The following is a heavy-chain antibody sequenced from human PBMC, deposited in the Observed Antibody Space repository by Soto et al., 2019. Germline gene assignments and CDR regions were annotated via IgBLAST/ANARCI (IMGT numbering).Heavy chain of an antibody. J-gene: IGHJ4*02. CDR2: IKQDGSEI. CDR1: GFTFSSYW. D-gene: IGHD2-2*01. Sequence: EVQLVESGGGLVQSGGSLRLSCAASGFTFSSYWMSWVRQGPGKGPEWVANIKQDGSEIYYVDSVKGRFTISRDNAKSSIYLQITSLRAEDTAVYHCAKSLSAIPGDSWGQGTLVTVSS. V-gene: IGHV3-7*05. CDR3: AKSLSAIPGDS.